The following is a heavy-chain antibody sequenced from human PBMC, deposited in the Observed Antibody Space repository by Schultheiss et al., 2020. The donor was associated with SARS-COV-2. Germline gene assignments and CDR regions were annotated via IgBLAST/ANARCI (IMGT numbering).Heavy chain of an antibody. CDR2: IYYSGST. CDR3: ARDLSSVYNWFDP. Sequence: SETLSLTCAVSGGSISSSNWWSWVRQPPGKGLEWIGYIYYSGSTYYNPSLKSRVTISVDTSKNQFSLKLSSVTAADTAVYYCARDLSSVYNWFDPWGQGTLVTVSS. V-gene: IGHV4-4*02. D-gene: IGHD3-16*02. J-gene: IGHJ5*02. CDR1: GGSISSSNW.